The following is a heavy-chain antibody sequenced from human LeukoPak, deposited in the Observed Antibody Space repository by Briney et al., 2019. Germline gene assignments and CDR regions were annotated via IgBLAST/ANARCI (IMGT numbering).Heavy chain of an antibody. Sequence: SGGSLRLSCAASGFTFSSYAMSWVRQAPGKGLEWVGRIKSKTDGGTTDYEAPVKGRFTISRDDSKNTLYLQMNSLKTEGTAVYYCTTDYAPGYWGQGTLVTVSS. CDR2: IKSKTDGGTT. CDR3: TTDYAPGY. D-gene: IGHD4-17*01. V-gene: IGHV3-15*01. J-gene: IGHJ4*02. CDR1: GFTFSSYA.